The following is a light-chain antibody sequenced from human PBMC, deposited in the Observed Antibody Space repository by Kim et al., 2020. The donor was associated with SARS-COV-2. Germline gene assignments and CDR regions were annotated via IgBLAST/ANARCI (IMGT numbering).Light chain of an antibody. CDR1: QTIDNNY. CDR3: QQYGSSPVT. J-gene: IGKJ2*01. V-gene: IGKV3-20*01. Sequence: EIVLTQSPGTLSLSPGERATLSCRASQTIDNNYLAWYQQKAGQAPRLLIYVASKRTTGIPDRFSGSGSGTAFTLTINRQEPEDFAVYYCQQYGSSPVTFGQGTKLEI. CDR2: VAS.